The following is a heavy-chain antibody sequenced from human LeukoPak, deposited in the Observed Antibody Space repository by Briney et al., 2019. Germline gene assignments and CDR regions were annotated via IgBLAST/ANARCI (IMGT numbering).Heavy chain of an antibody. V-gene: IGHV3-30*18. CDR2: ISYDGSNK. CDR3: AKDGARITIFGVVTFYYYYYGMDV. D-gene: IGHD3-3*01. CDR1: GFTFSSYG. J-gene: IGHJ6*02. Sequence: PGRSLRLSCAASGFTFSSYGMHWVRQAPGKGLEWVAVISYDGSNKYYADSVKGRFTISRDDSKNTLYLQMNSLRAEDTAVYYCAKDGARITIFGVVTFYYYYYGMDVWGQGTTVTVSS.